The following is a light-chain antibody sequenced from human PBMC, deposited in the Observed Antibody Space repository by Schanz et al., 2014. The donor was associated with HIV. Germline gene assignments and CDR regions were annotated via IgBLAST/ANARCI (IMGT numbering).Light chain of an antibody. CDR3: AAWDVNLNGPV. CDR1: SSNIGAGHD. Sequence: QSVLTQPPSVSGAPGQRVTISCTGNSSNIGAGHDVHWYQQLPGTAPRLLIYDSTNRPSGVPDRFSGSKSGTSASLAISGLQSEDEADYYCAAWDVNLNGPVFGGGTKVAVL. V-gene: IGLV1-40*01. CDR2: DST. J-gene: IGLJ2*01.